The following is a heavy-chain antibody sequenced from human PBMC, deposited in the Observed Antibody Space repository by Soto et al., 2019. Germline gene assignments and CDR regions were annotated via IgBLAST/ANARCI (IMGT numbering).Heavy chain of an antibody. CDR1: GFTFSSYG. V-gene: IGHV3-30*18. CDR3: AKDNERGSSSWFPEYYYGMDV. CDR2: ISYDGSNK. Sequence: PGGSLRLSCAASGFTFSSYGMHWVRQAPGKGLEWVAVISYDGSNKYYADSVKGRFTISRDNSKNTLYLQMNSLRAEDTAVYYCAKDNERGSSSWFPEYYYGMDVWGQGTTVTVSS. J-gene: IGHJ6*02. D-gene: IGHD6-13*01.